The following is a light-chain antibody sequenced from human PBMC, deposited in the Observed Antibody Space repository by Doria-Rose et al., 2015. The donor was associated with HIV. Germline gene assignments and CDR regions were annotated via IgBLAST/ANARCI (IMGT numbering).Light chain of an antibody. V-gene: IGKV3-20*01. CDR2: DGS. CDR3: RQYGTSWT. J-gene: IGKJ1*01. CDR1: QSFSSTY. Sequence: TQSPGTLSLSPGERATLSCRASQSFSSTYLAWYQQKPGQAPSLLIYDGSTRATGIPDRFSASGSGTDFTLTINRLEPEDFVLYYCRQYGTSWTFGQGTKVEI.